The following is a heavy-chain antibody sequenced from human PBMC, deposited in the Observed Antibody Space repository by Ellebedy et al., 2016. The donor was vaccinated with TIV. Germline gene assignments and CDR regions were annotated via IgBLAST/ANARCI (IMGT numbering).Heavy chain of an antibody. CDR3: ARSLVGGIATSYYYGMDV. J-gene: IGHJ6*02. CDR1: GCSISSYY. CDR2: IYYSGST. Sequence: SETLSLXXTVSGCSISSYYWSWIRQPPGKGLEWIGYIYYSGSTNYNPSLKSRVTISVDTSKNQFSLKLSSVTAADTAVYYCARSLVGGIATSYYYGMDVWGQGTTVTVSS. V-gene: IGHV4-59*01. D-gene: IGHD6-13*01.